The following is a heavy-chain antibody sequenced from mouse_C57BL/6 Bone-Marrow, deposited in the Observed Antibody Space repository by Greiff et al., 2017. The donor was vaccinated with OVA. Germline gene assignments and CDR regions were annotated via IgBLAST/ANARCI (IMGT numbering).Heavy chain of an antibody. D-gene: IGHD3-1*01. CDR3: ARGATTMDY. CDR2: IYPGSGST. Sequence: QVQLKESGAELVKPGASVKMSCKASGYTFTSYWITWVKQRPGQGLEWIGDIYPGSGSTNYNEKFKSKATLTVDTSSSTAYMQLSSLTSEDSAVYYCARGATTMDYWGQGTSVTVSS. V-gene: IGHV1-55*01. J-gene: IGHJ4*01. CDR1: GYTFTSYW.